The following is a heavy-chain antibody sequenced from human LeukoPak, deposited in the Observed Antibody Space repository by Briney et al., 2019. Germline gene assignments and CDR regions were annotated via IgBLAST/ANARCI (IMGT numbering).Heavy chain of an antibody. Sequence: GGSLRLSCAASGFTFSDYSMNWVRQAPGKGLEWLSYISTSVSYIYYADSVKGRFTISRDNAKNSLYLQMNSLRAEDTAVYYCASGGPTDYWAEGTLVTVSS. CDR2: ISTSVSYI. J-gene: IGHJ4*02. CDR3: ASGGPTDY. V-gene: IGHV3-21*01. CDR1: GFTFSDYS. D-gene: IGHD4-23*01.